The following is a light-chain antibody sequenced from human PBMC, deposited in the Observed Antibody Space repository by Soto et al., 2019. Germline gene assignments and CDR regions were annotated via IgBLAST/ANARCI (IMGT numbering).Light chain of an antibody. CDR2: GAS. V-gene: IGKV3-20*01. CDR3: QQFASSPLT. J-gene: IGKJ4*01. Sequence: EIVLTQSPGTLSLSPGEGATLSCRASQSVSSSYLAWYQQKPDQAPRLLIYGASSRATGIPDRFSGSGSGTDFTLTISRLEPEDFAVYYCQQFASSPLTFGGGTKVEIK. CDR1: QSVSSSY.